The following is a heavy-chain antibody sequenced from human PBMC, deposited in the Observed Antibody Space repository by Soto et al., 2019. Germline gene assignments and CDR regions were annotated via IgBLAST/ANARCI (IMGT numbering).Heavy chain of an antibody. CDR3: ERAVGRYCSGGSYYGTYYFDY. CDR2: IIPIFGTA. J-gene: IGHJ4*02. CDR1: GGTFSSYA. V-gene: IGHV1-69*12. D-gene: IGHD2-15*01. Sequence: QVQLVQSGAEVKKPGSSVKVSCKASGGTFSSYAISWVRQAPGQGLEWMGGIIPIFGTANYAQKFQGRVTITADESTNTVYMELSSLRSEDTAVYYCERAVGRYCSGGSYYGTYYFDYWGQGTLVTVSS.